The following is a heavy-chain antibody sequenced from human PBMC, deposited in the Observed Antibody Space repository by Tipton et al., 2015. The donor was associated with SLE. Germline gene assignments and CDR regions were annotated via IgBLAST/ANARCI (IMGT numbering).Heavy chain of an antibody. Sequence: TLSLTCVVSDYSIRSNYFWAWIRQPPGKGLEWIGNIYHSGTTYYNPSLKSRVTISVDRSKNQFSLKLSSVTAADTAVYYCAKNSGSYYFDDWGQGTLVTVSS. CDR2: IYHSGTT. V-gene: IGHV4-38-2*01. J-gene: IGHJ4*02. D-gene: IGHD3-10*01. CDR1: DYSIRSNYF. CDR3: AKNSGSYYFDD.